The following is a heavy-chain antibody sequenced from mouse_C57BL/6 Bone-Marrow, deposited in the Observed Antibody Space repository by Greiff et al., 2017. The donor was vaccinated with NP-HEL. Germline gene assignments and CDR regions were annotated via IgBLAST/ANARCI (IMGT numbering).Heavy chain of an antibody. CDR3: ARSVYYYGSSPVG. D-gene: IGHD1-1*01. Sequence: VQLKESGPELVKPGASVKISCKASGYSFTGYYMHWVKQSHGNILDWIGYIYPYNGVSSYNQKFKGKATLTVDKSSSTAYMELRSLTSEDSAVYYCARSVYYYGSSPVGWGQGTTLTVSS. J-gene: IGHJ2*01. CDR2: IYPYNGVS. CDR1: GYSFTGYY. V-gene: IGHV1-31*01.